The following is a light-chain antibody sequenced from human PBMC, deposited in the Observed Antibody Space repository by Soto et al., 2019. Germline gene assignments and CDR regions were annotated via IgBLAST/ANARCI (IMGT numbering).Light chain of an antibody. J-gene: IGLJ1*01. V-gene: IGLV2-8*01. CDR1: SSDVGGYNY. Sequence: QSVLTQPPSASGSPGQSVTISCTGTSSDVGGYNYVSWYQQHPGKAPKLMIYEVSKRPSGVPDRFSGPKSGNTASLTVSGHQAEDEADYYCSSYAGSNNLLFGTGTKVTVL. CDR3: SSYAGSNNLL. CDR2: EVS.